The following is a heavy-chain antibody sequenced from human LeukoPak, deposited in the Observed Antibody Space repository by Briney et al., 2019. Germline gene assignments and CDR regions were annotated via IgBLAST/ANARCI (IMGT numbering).Heavy chain of an antibody. V-gene: IGHV1-2*02. D-gene: IGHD2-2*01. CDR3: ARDYTRNAFDI. Sequence: GASVKVSCKASGYTFTGYYIHWVRQRPGQGLEWMGWINHNNCATHYAQNFLGRVTMTRDTSINTAYMEQSRLTSDDTAVYYCARDYTRNAFDIWGQGTMVTVSS. J-gene: IGHJ3*02. CDR2: INHNNCAT. CDR1: GYTFTGYY.